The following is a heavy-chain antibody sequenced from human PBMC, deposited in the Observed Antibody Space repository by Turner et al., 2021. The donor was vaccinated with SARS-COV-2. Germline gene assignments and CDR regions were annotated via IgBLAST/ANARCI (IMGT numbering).Heavy chain of an antibody. CDR1: GYTCTGYY. Sequence: QVQLVQSGAEVKKPGASVKVSCKASGYTCTGYYMYWVRQAPGQGLEWMGWINPNSGGTNYAQMFQGRVTMTRDTSISTAYMELSRLRSDDTAVYYCARVSSLSYYFDSWGQGTLVTVSS. V-gene: IGHV1-2*02. J-gene: IGHJ4*02. CDR2: INPNSGGT. CDR3: ARVSSLSYYFDS. D-gene: IGHD6-6*01.